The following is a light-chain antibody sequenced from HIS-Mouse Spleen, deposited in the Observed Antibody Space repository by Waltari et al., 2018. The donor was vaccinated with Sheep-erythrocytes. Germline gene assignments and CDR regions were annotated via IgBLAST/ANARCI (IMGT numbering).Light chain of an antibody. Sequence: SYELTQPPSVSVSPGQTASITCSGDKLGDKYACWYQQKPGQSPVLVIYQDSKRPSGIPERFSCSNSGTTATLTISGTQAMDEADYYCQAWDSSTVVFGGGTKLTVL. J-gene: IGLJ2*01. CDR3: QAWDSSTVV. CDR2: QDS. CDR1: KLGDKY. V-gene: IGLV3-1*01.